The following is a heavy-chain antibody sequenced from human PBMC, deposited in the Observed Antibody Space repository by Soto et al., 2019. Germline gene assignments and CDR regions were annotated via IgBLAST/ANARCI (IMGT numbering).Heavy chain of an antibody. D-gene: IGHD2-8*01. J-gene: IGHJ3*02. CDR1: GFTFSSHA. V-gene: IGHV3-53*01. CDR2: IYSGGST. CDR3: AREFSMAYCAFDI. Sequence: GGSLRLSCAASGFTFSSHAMNWVRQAPGRGLEWVSVIYSGGSTYYADSVKGRFTISRDNSKNTLYLQMNSLRAEDTAVYYCAREFSMAYCAFDIWGLGTMVTVSS.